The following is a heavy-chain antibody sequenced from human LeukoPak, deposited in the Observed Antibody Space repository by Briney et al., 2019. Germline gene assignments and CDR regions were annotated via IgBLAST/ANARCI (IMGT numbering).Heavy chain of an antibody. D-gene: IGHD1-7*01. V-gene: IGHV4-59*01. J-gene: IGHJ5*02. CDR3: ARGWTGTVAGWFVP. CDR1: GDSITTSY. Sequence: SETLSLTCTVSGDSITTSYWSWIRRPPGEGLEWIGYISYSGSTSYNPSLKSRVTISIDTSKKQISLKLSSVTAADTAVYYCARGWTGTVAGWFVPWGQGTLVTVSS. CDR2: ISYSGST.